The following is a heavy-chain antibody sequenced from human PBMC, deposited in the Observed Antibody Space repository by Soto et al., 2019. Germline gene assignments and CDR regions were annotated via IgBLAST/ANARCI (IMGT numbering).Heavy chain of an antibody. CDR3: ARGCVVAGLSNALDA. CDR2: IILMFGSP. D-gene: IGHD6-19*01. V-gene: IGHV1-69*06. CDR1: GGTLSTNA. J-gene: IGHJ6*02. Sequence: QVQLVQSGAEVKKAGSSVKVSCKTSGGTLSTNAISWVRQAPGQGLEWMGAIILMFGSPQYAQKFPGRVTIPAYNLTSTIYQEMISATSADTAVYYCARGCVVAGLSNALDAWGQGTTVAVSS.